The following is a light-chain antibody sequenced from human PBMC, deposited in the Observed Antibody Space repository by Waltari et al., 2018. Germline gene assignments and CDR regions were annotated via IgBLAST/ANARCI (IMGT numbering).Light chain of an antibody. CDR3: QQYNKWPFT. CDR1: ESVTSR. Sequence: EIVMTQSPATLSVYPGERATLPCRAGESVTSRLAWYQHKPGQAPRLLIYDASTRATGIPVRFSGSGSGTDFTLTISSLQSEDFAVYYCQQYNKWPFTFGPGTKVDLK. V-gene: IGKV3-15*01. J-gene: IGKJ3*01. CDR2: DAS.